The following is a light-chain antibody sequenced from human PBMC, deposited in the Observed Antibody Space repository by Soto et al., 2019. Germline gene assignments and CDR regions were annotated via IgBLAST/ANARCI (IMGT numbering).Light chain of an antibody. J-gene: IGKJ3*01. CDR3: QQYANWPPDT. CDR2: GAS. Sequence: EVLMTQSPATLSVSPGERATLSCRASQTIRTDLAWYQQKPGQAPRLLIYGASTRATGIPARFSGSGAGTDFTLTISSLQSEDFAVYYCQQYANWPPDTFGPGTKVDFK. CDR1: QTIRTD. V-gene: IGKV3-15*01.